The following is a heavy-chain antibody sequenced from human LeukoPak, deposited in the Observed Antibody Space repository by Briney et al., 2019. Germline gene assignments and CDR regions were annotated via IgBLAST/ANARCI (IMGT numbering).Heavy chain of an antibody. CDR1: GFTFGNYA. V-gene: IGHV3-49*04. Sequence: PGGSLRLSCTASGFTFGNYAMSWVRQAPGQGLEWVGFIRSKAYGGTAEYAASVKGRFTISSDDSKSIAYLQMNSLKTEDTAVYYCTREGQVWGQGTLVTVSS. CDR3: TREGQV. J-gene: IGHJ4*02. CDR2: IRSKAYGGTA.